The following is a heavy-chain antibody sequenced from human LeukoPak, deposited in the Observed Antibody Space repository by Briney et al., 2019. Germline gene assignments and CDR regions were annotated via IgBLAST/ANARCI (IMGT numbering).Heavy chain of an antibody. Sequence: GGSLRLSCAASGFTFSSYSMNWVRQAPGKGLEWVSYISSSSSTIYYADSVKGRFTISRDNAKNSLYLQMNSLRAEDTAVYYCARDYDDYSSLYFDYWGQGTLVTVSS. D-gene: IGHD4-17*01. CDR2: ISSSSSTI. CDR3: ARDYDDYSSLYFDY. J-gene: IGHJ4*02. CDR1: GFTFSSYS. V-gene: IGHV3-48*01.